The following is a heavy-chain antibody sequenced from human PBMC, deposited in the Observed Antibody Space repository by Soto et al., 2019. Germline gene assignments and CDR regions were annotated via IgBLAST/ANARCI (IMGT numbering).Heavy chain of an antibody. D-gene: IGHD2-15*01. CDR2: INSDGSYI. CDR1: EFTFSSSW. V-gene: IGHV3-74*01. Sequence: PGGSLRLSCVVSEFTFSSSWMHWVRQCPGKGLVWVSRINSDGSYINYADSVKGRFTISRDNAKNMLFLQMNSLRAEDTAFYYCVTGWSEYWGQGTLVTVSS. J-gene: IGHJ4*02. CDR3: VTGWSEY.